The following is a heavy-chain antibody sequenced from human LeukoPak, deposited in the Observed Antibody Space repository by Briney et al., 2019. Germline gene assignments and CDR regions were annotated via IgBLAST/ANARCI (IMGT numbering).Heavy chain of an antibody. CDR1: GFTFSSYG. CDR2: ISSSSGGST. Sequence: GGSLRLSCAASGFTFSSYGMTRVRQAPGKGLEGLEWVSTISSSSGGSTYYADSVKGRFTISRDNSKNTLYLQMNNLRAEDTAVYYCAKYYYDSSGYYYPGAFDIWGQGTMVTVSS. CDR3: AKYYYDSSGYYYPGAFDI. D-gene: IGHD3-22*01. V-gene: IGHV3-23*01. J-gene: IGHJ3*02.